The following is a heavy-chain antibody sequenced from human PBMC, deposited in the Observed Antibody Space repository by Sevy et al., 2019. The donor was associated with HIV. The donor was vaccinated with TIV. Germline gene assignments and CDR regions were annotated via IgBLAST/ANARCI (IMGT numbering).Heavy chain of an antibody. CDR2: IGQDGSEK. Sequence: GGSLRLSCAASAFTFSSYWMNWVRQAPGKGLEWVANIGQDGSEKYYVDSVKGRFTISRDNAKNSLYLQLNSLRAEDTAVYYCARDPRGYSSRWYPSWWYFDYWGQGTLVTVSS. J-gene: IGHJ4*02. D-gene: IGHD6-19*01. CDR1: AFTFSSYW. CDR3: ARDPRGYSSRWYPSWWYFDY. V-gene: IGHV3-7*01.